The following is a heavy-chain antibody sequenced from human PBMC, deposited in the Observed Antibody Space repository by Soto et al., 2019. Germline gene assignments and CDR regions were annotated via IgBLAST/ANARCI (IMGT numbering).Heavy chain of an antibody. J-gene: IGHJ4*02. CDR2: MHTGGNEK. D-gene: IGHD3-9*01. CDR1: GFTFSYYG. Sequence: QVQLVESGGGVVQPGGSLRLSCAASGFTFSYYGFHWVRQAPGKGLEWVAVMHTGGNEKYYVDSVKGRFTVSRDDSRNMVYLEMSGRRAEDTADYFCARDADTTGHYSHFDLWGRGALVAVS. CDR3: ARDADTTGHYSHFDL. V-gene: IGHV3-33*08.